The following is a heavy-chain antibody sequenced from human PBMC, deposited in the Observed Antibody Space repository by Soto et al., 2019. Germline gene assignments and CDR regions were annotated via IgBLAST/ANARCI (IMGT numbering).Heavy chain of an antibody. V-gene: IGHV3-7*01. Sequence: LXLSCAGSGFTFSIYWVSWVRQAPGKGLECVANIKQDGSEKFYVDSVKGRFTISRDNAKNSLYLQMNSLRAEDTAAYYCARDHYAWYYDFWSGYSSRGMDVWGQGTTVTVSS. CDR2: IKQDGSEK. D-gene: IGHD3-3*01. CDR3: ARDHYAWYYDFWSGYSSRGMDV. CDR1: GFTFSIYW. J-gene: IGHJ6*02.